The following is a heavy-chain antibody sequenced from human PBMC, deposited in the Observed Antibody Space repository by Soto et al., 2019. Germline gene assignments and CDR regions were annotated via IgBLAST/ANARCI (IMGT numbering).Heavy chain of an antibody. V-gene: IGHV3-66*01. J-gene: IGHJ6*02. Sequence: EVQLVESGGDLVHPGGSLRLSCAASGFTVSSNYMSWVRQAPGKGVEWISIIYSAGNTYYADSVKGRFTISRDNSKNTLYLQMNSLGAEDTAVYYCARDFVVGGPTINYYYGMDVWGQGTTVTVSS. CDR2: IYSAGNT. D-gene: IGHD1-26*01. CDR3: ARDFVVGGPTINYYYGMDV. CDR1: GFTVSSNY.